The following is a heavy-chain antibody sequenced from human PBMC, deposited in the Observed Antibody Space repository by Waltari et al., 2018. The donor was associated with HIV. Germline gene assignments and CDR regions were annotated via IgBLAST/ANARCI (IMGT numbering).Heavy chain of an antibody. V-gene: IGHV5-51*03. CDR2: TSPGDSAT. D-gene: IGHD1-26*01. CDR1: GYTFSTFW. CDR3: ARRRGSYSGSYYSLDY. Sequence: EEQLVQSGAEVKKPGESLKISCKGSGYTFSTFWIVWVRQMPGKALEWRGTTSPGDSATRYSPSFQGKVTISADKAISTAYLQWSSLKASDSAMYYCARRRGSYSGSYYSLDYWGQGTLVTVSS. J-gene: IGHJ4*02.